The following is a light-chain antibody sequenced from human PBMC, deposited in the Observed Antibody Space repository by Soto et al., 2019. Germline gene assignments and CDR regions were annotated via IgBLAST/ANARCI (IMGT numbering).Light chain of an antibody. Sequence: DIQMTQSPSTLSASVGDRVTITCRASQSFGRWLAWYQQKPGKAPKLLIYKASILQSGVPSRFSGSGTGTEFTLTISSLQRDDFATYYCQQYNSYSRTFGQGTKVDIK. CDR3: QQYNSYSRT. V-gene: IGKV1-5*03. CDR1: QSFGRW. J-gene: IGKJ1*01. CDR2: KAS.